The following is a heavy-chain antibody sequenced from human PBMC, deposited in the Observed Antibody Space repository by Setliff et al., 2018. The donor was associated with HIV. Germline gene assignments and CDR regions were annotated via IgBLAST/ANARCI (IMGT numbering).Heavy chain of an antibody. CDR3: ARSSAGSGWLLHHFDY. Sequence: VKVSCKASGGTFSSFAISWVRQAPGHGLEWMGGIIPIFGTSNYAQKFQGRVTITADESTTTAYMELSSLRSEDTAFYYCARSSAGSGWLLHHFDYWGPRLSWSPSPQ. CDR1: GGTFSSFA. V-gene: IGHV1-69*13. D-gene: IGHD6-19*01. CDR2: IIPIFGTS. J-gene: IGHJ4*02.